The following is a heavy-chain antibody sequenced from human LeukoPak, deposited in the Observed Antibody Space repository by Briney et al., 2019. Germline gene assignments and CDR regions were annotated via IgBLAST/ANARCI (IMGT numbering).Heavy chain of an antibody. CDR3: AALGDYAVFGLDY. D-gene: IGHD4-17*01. CDR1: GGSISSYY. V-gene: IGHV4-59*08. J-gene: IGHJ4*02. CDR2: IYYTGST. Sequence: SETLSLTCSVSGGSISSYYWSWVRQPPGKGLEWIGNIYYTGSTNYNPSLKSRVIISIDTSKNQFSLRLSSVTAADTAAYYCAALGDYAVFGLDYWGQGTLVTVSS.